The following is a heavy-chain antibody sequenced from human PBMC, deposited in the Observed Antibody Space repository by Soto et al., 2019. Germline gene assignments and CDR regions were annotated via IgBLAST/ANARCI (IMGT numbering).Heavy chain of an antibody. Sequence: QITLKESGPTRVRPTQTLALTCTYSGFSLTISGVGVGWIRKTPGNALEWLAFIYWDDDKRYSPSLKSRLTITKDTSKNQVVLIMADMDPVDTATYFCAHRGYMYGNWDHGYFDYWGQGTLVTVSS. CDR2: IYWDDDK. D-gene: IGHD5-18*01. CDR3: AHRGYMYGNWDHGYFDY. J-gene: IGHJ4*02. CDR1: GFSLTISGVG. V-gene: IGHV2-5*02.